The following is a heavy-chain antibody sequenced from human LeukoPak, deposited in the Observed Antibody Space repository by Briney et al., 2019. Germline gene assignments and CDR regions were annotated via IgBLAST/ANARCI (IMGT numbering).Heavy chain of an antibody. V-gene: IGHV4-59*01. D-gene: IGHD2-2*01. CDR1: GGSISSYY. CDR2: IYYSGST. CDR3: ARHNEDVQLFYGLDV. Sequence: SETLSLTCTVSGGSISSYYWSWIRQPPGKGLEWIGYIYYSGSTNYNPSLKSRVTISIDTSKNQFSLKLSSVIAADTAVYYCARHNEDVQLFYGLDVWGQGTTVTVSS. J-gene: IGHJ6*02.